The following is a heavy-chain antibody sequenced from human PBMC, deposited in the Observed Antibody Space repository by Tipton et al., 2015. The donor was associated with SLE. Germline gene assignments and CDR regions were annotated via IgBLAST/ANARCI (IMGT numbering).Heavy chain of an antibody. CDR3: ARDPYNWNDSPDAY. D-gene: IGHD1-20*01. CDR2: INPSGGGT. Sequence: QLVQSGAEVKKPGASVKVSCKASGYTFTSYYMHWVRQAPGQGLEWMGIINPSGGGTRYAQKFQGRVTMTRDTSTSTAYMELSRPRSDDTAVFYCARDPYNWNDSPDAYWGQGTLVTVSS. V-gene: IGHV1-46*01. CDR1: GYTFTSYY. J-gene: IGHJ4*02.